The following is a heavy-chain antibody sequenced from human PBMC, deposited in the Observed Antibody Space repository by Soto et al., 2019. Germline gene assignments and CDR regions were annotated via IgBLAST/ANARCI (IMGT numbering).Heavy chain of an antibody. V-gene: IGHV1-24*01. D-gene: IGHD2-8*01. Sequence: ASVKVSCKVSGYTLTELSMHWVRQAPGKGLEWMGGFDPEDGETIYAQKFQGRVTMTEDTSTDTAYMELSSLRSEDTAVYYCATGLDCTNGVCTSYYYYGMDVWGQGTTVTVSS. CDR2: FDPEDGET. CDR3: ATGLDCTNGVCTSYYYYGMDV. CDR1: GYTLTELS. J-gene: IGHJ6*02.